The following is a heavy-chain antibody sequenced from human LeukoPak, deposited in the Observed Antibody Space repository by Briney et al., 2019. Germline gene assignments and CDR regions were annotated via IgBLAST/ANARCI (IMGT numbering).Heavy chain of an antibody. CDR1: GASISSYY. CDR3: ARAVGVGRGTYFDL. J-gene: IGHJ2*01. D-gene: IGHD1-1*01. CDR2: ISYIGST. V-gene: IGHV4-59*08. Sequence: SETLSLTCTVSGASISSYYWSRIRQPPGKGLEWIGYISYIGSTNYNPSLKSRVTISVDTSKNQFSLKLSSVTAADTAVYYCARAVGVGRGTYFDLWGRGTLVTVSS.